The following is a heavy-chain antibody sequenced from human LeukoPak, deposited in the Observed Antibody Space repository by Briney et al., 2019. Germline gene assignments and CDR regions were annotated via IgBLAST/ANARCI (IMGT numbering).Heavy chain of an antibody. Sequence: PGGSLRLSCATSGFTFNLYAMTWVRLAPGKGLEWVSHITGGGDGTYYADSVRGRFTISRDNSKNTLYLQMNSLRVEDTAVYYCAKAGSGSYSHFDYWGQGTLVTVSS. CDR3: AKAGSGSYSHFDY. CDR1: GFTFNLYA. J-gene: IGHJ4*02. CDR2: ITGGGDGT. D-gene: IGHD3-10*01. V-gene: IGHV3-23*01.